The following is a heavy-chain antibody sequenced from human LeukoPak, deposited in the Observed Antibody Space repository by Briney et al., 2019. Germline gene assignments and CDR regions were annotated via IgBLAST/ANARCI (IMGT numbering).Heavy chain of an antibody. CDR1: GFTFSSYG. CDR3: AKAADYYGSGSCDY. Sequence: GGSLRLSCAASGFTFSSYGMSWVRQAPGKRLEWVSAISGSGGSTYYADSVKGRFTIPRDNSKNTLYLQMNSLRAEDTAVYYCAKAADYYGSGSCDYWGQGTLVTVSS. D-gene: IGHD3-10*01. J-gene: IGHJ4*02. CDR2: ISGSGGST. V-gene: IGHV3-23*01.